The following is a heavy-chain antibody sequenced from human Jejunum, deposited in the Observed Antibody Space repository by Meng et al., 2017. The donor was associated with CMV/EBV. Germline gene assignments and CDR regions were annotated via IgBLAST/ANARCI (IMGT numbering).Heavy chain of an antibody. CDR3: ARDGPIIAGRGMNV. D-gene: IGHD6-13*01. J-gene: IGHJ6*02. V-gene: IGHV3-30*04. CDR2: ISYDGRNE. CDR1: EFTFCSSR. Sequence: EFTFCSSRVHWVRLAPSKGLEWMAAISYDGRNEDCADSAGGRFTISRDNSKNTLFLEMNSLSNEDTAVYYCARDGPIIAGRGMNVWGQGTTVTVSS.